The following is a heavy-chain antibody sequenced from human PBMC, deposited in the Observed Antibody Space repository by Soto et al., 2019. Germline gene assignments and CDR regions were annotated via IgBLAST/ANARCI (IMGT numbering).Heavy chain of an antibody. J-gene: IGHJ4*02. Sequence: EVQLVESGGGLVQPGRSLRLSCAASGFTFDDYAMHWVRQAPGKGLEWVSGISWNSGSIGYADSVKGRFTISRDNAKNYLYLQMNSLRAEDTALYYCAKYSSSSGADYWGQGTLVTVSS. D-gene: IGHD6-6*01. V-gene: IGHV3-9*01. CDR1: GFTFDDYA. CDR2: ISWNSGSI. CDR3: AKYSSSSGADY.